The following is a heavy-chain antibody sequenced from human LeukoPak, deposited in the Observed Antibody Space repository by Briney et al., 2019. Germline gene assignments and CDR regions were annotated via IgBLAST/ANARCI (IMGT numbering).Heavy chain of an antibody. J-gene: IGHJ4*02. CDR3: AKDGLHYDILTGYYPDY. CDR1: GFTFSSYA. Sequence: GGSLRLSCAASGFTFSSYAMSWVRQAPGKGLEWVSAISGSGGSTYYADSVKGRFTISRDNSKNTLYLQMNSLRAEDTAVYYCAKDGLHYDILTGYYPDYWGQGTLVTVSS. D-gene: IGHD3-9*01. V-gene: IGHV3-23*01. CDR2: ISGSGGST.